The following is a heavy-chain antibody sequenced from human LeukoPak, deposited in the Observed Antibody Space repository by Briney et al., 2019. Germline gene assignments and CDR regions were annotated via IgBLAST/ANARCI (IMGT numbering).Heavy chain of an antibody. CDR2: ISSSSSYT. Sequence: PGGSLRLSCAASGFTFSGYNKSWIRQAPGKGLEWVSYISSSSSYTNYADSVKGRFTISRDNAKNSLYLQMTSLRAEDTAVYYCERRFWYALEIGGQGTMVTVSS. CDR3: ERRFWYALEI. CDR1: GFTFSGYN. V-gene: IGHV3-11*03. J-gene: IGHJ3*02. D-gene: IGHD3-3*01.